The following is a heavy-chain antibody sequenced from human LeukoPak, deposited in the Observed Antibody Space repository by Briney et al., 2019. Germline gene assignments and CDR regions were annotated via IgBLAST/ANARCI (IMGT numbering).Heavy chain of an antibody. V-gene: IGHV1-18*01. CDR2: VSANNGNT. J-gene: IGHJ4*02. Sequence: SGKVSCKASGYTVTSYGISGVRQAPGQGREWMGWVSANNGNTNYAQKLQGRVTMTTDTSTSTAYMELRSVRSDDTAVYYCARALMSITIFGVVIRTPETEFAYWGQGTLVTVSS. D-gene: IGHD3-3*01. CDR1: GYTVTSYG. CDR3: ARALMSITIFGVVIRTPETEFAY.